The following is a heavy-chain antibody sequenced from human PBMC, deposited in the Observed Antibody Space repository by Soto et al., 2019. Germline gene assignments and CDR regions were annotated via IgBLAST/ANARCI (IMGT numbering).Heavy chain of an antibody. CDR3: ARDGGVWGSFRYFDY. CDR1: GYTFSSYV. Sequence: QVQLVQSGVEVQKPGASVKVSCKASGYTFSSYVINWLRQAPGQGLEWMGWISPYNGNTNYGQNLQGRVTMTTDTSTSIVDMELRSLRSADTAVYYCARDGGVWGSFRYFDYWGQGTLVTVSP. CDR2: ISPYNGNT. V-gene: IGHV1-18*04. J-gene: IGHJ4*02. D-gene: IGHD3-16*02.